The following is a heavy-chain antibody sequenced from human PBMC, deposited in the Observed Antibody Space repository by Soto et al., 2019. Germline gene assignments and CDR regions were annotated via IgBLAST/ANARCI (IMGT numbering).Heavy chain of an antibody. D-gene: IGHD2-21*01. V-gene: IGHV3-30*18. CDR2: ISYAGSNQ. CDR1: GFAFSTYG. CDR3: AKKLADLSVKYSIDY. Sequence: GGSLRLSCAASGFAFSTYGMHWVRQAPGKGLEWVAVISYAGSNQYSAVSVTGRFTLSRDNSKNTQYLQLHRLSSEDTAVYSCAKKLADLSVKYSIDYSGQGPLVTSPQ. J-gene: IGHJ4*02.